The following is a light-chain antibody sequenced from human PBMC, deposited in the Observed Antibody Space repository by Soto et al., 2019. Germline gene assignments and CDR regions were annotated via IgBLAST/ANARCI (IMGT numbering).Light chain of an antibody. CDR2: EVS. Sequence: QSALTQPASVSGSPGQSITISCTGTSSDVGAYKYVSWYQQHPGKAPKLIIYEVSNRPSGVPNRFSASKSGNTASLTISGLQTEDEADYFCQSYDSSLSVTWVFGGGTKLTVL. CDR3: QSYDSSLSVTWV. CDR1: SSDVGAYKY. V-gene: IGLV2-14*01. J-gene: IGLJ3*02.